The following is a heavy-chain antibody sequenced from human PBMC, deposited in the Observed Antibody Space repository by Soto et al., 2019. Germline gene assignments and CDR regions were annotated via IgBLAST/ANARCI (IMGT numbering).Heavy chain of an antibody. CDR3: ARDPGGDDAFDI. Sequence: GGSLRLSCAASGFTVSSNYMSWVRQAPGKGLEWVSVIYSGGSTYYADSVKGRFTISRDNSKNTLYLQMNSLRAEDTAVYYYARDPGGDDAFDIWGQGTMVTVSS. V-gene: IGHV3-66*02. J-gene: IGHJ3*02. D-gene: IGHD7-27*01. CDR1: GFTVSSNY. CDR2: IYSGGST.